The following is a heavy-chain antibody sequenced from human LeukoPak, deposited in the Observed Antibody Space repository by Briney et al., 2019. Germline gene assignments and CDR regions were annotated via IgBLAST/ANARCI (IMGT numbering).Heavy chain of an antibody. V-gene: IGHV1-8*01. CDR1: GYTFTSYD. CDR2: MSPSTGNT. CDR3: ARVGARRDGYNYFDS. J-gene: IGHJ4*02. D-gene: IGHD5-24*01. Sequence: ASVKVSCKASGYTFTSYDIIWVRQATGQGFEWMGWMSPSTGNTGYAQKFQGRVTMTRDTSTSTVYMELSSLRSEDTAVYYCARVGARRDGYNYFDSWGQGTLVTVSS.